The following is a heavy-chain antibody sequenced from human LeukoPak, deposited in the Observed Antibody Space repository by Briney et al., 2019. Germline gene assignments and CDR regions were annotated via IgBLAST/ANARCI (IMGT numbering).Heavy chain of an antibody. CDR2: INSDGSWT. J-gene: IGHJ4*02. D-gene: IGHD2/OR15-2a*01. CDR3: VSFYETY. Sequence: GGSLRLSCAASGNYWMHWVRQAPGKGLVWVSHINSDGSWTSYADSVKGRFTTSKDNAKNTVYLQMNSLRAEDTAVYYCVSFYETYWGRGTLVAVSS. CDR1: GNYW. V-gene: IGHV3-74*01.